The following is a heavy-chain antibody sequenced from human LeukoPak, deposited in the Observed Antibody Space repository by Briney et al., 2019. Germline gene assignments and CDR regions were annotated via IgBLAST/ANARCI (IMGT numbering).Heavy chain of an antibody. J-gene: IGHJ4*02. CDR3: ARASGDIVETATMGSY. CDR2: LNQDGTET. D-gene: IGHD5-18*01. V-gene: IGHV3-7*01. Sequence: GGSLRLSCAASGFTFSSHWMSWVRQAPGKGLEWVANLNQDGTETYYADSVKGRFTISRDNAKSSLYLQMNSLRAEDTAVYYCARASGDIVETATMGSYWGQGTLVTVSS. CDR1: GFTFSSHW.